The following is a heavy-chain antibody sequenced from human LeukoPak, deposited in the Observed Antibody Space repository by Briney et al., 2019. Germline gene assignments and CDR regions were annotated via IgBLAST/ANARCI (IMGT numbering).Heavy chain of an antibody. Sequence: GGSLRLSCAASGFTFSSYKMYWVRQAPGEGLEWVSSISGSRGYEYYADSVKGRFTISRDNARNSLYLQMNSLRADDTAVYYCVRETSNLLFDYWGQGTLVTVSS. D-gene: IGHD1-14*01. CDR3: VRETSNLLFDY. CDR2: ISGSRGYE. V-gene: IGHV3-21*04. J-gene: IGHJ4*02. CDR1: GFTFSSYK.